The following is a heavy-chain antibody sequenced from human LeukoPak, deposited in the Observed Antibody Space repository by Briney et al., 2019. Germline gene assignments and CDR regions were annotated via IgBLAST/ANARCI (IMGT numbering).Heavy chain of an antibody. J-gene: IGHJ4*02. CDR1: GCRFTNYW. CDR3: AKWSSVTGTDF. D-gene: IGHD1-1*01. Sequence: GESLKISCRGSGCRFTNYWIGWVRQMPGKGLEWMGIIYPVDSDIRYSPSFQGQVTISVDKSLNTAYLQWSSLKASDTAMYYCAKWSSVTGTDFWGQGTLVTVSS. V-gene: IGHV5-51*01. CDR2: IYPVDSDI.